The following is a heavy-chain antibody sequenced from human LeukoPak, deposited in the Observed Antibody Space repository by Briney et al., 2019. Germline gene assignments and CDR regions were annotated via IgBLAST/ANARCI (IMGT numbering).Heavy chain of an antibody. J-gene: IGHJ4*02. CDR1: GFTFSSYS. CDR3: GRAGDPKVMVYVDY. CDR2: IKQDGSEK. V-gene: IGHV3-7*01. D-gene: IGHD2-8*01. Sequence: GGSLRLSCAASGFTFSSYSMNWVRQAPGKGLEWVANIKQDGSEKYYVDSVKGRFTISRDNAKNSLYLQMNSLRAEDTAVYYCGRAGDPKVMVYVDYWGQGTLVTVSS.